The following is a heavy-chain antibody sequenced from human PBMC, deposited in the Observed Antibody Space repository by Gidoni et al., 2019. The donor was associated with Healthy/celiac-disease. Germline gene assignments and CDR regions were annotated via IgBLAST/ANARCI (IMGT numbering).Heavy chain of an antibody. D-gene: IGHD2-2*01. CDR3: ARADMIDCSSTSCYADYYYYGMDV. CDR2: IYHSGST. Sequence: QVQLQESGPGLVQPSGTLSLPCTVSGYSISSGYYWCWIRQPPGKGLEWIGSIYHSGSTYYNPSLKSRATRSVDTSKNQFSLKLSSVTAADTAVYYCARADMIDCSSTSCYADYYYYGMDVWGQETTVTVSS. CDR1: GYSISSGYY. V-gene: IGHV4-38-2*02. J-gene: IGHJ6*02.